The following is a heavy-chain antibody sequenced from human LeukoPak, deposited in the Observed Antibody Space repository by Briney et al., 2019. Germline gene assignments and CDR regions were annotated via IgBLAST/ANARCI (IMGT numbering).Heavy chain of an antibody. J-gene: IGHJ3*02. V-gene: IGHV3-23*01. Sequence: PGGSLRLSCAASGFTFSSYAMSWVRQAPGKGLEWVSAISGSGGSTYYADSVEGRFTISRDNSKNTLYLQMNSLRAEDTAVYYCAKERGCSGGSCYSAAFDIWGQGTMVTVSS. CDR2: ISGSGGST. CDR1: GFTFSSYA. CDR3: AKERGCSGGSCYSAAFDI. D-gene: IGHD2-15*01.